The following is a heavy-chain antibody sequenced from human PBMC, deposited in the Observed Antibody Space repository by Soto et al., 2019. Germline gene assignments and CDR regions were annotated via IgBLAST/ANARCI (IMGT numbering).Heavy chain of an antibody. CDR3: AIWKERGRGGMDV. CDR1: GYTLTSYH. J-gene: IGHJ6*02. CDR2: MNPNSGNT. V-gene: IGHV1-8*01. Sequence: ASVTVSCMASGYTLTSYHINLVRQAPEQGLEWMGWMNPNSGNTGYAQKFQGRVTMTRNTSISTAYMELSSLRSEDTAVYYCAIWKERGRGGMDVWGQGTTVTVSS. D-gene: IGHD1-1*01.